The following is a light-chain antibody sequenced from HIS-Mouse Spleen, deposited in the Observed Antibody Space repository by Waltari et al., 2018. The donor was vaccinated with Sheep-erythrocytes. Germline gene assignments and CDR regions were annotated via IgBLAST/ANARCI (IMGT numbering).Light chain of an antibody. Sequence: EIVLTQSPGTLSLSPGERATLSCRASQSVSSSYLAWYQQKPGQAPRLRIYGASSRATGIPGRFSGSGSGTDFTLTISRLEPEDFAVYYCQQYGSSPPLTFGGGTKVEIK. J-gene: IGKJ4*01. V-gene: IGKV3-20*01. CDR2: GAS. CDR1: QSVSSSY. CDR3: QQYGSSPPLT.